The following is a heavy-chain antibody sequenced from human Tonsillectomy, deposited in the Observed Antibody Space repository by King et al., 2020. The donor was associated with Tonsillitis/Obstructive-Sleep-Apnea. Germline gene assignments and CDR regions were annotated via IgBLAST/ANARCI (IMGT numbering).Heavy chain of an antibody. V-gene: IGHV3-30*04. J-gene: IGHJ4*02. Sequence: VQLVESGGGVVQPGRSLRLSCAASGFTFSSYAMHWVRQAPGKGLEWVAIISYDGTNKYYADSVKGRFTIFRDNSKNTLFLQMNTLRPDDTAVYYCARGGHDILTASDFWGQGTLVPVSS. CDR1: GFTFSSYA. CDR3: ARGGHDILTASDF. CDR2: ISYDGTNK. D-gene: IGHD3-9*01.